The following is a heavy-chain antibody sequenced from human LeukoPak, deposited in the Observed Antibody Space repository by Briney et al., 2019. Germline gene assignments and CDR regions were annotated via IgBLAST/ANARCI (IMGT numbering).Heavy chain of an antibody. Sequence: GESLKISCKGSGYSFTSYWIGWVRQMPGKGLEWMGIISPGDSDTRYSPSFQGQVTISADKSISTAYLQWSSLRASDTAMYYCASLSKWLRLGNDAFDIWGQGTMVTVSS. CDR3: ASLSKWLRLGNDAFDI. V-gene: IGHV5-51*01. CDR2: ISPGDSDT. D-gene: IGHD5-12*01. J-gene: IGHJ3*02. CDR1: GYSFTSYW.